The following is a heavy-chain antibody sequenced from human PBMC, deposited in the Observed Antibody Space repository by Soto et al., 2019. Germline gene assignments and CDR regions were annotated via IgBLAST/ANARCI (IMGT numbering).Heavy chain of an antibody. D-gene: IGHD3-3*01. CDR1: GYTFTGYY. CDR2: INPNSGGT. CDR3: ARASTYYDFWSGYRRTNWFEA. Sequence: ASVKVSCKASGYTFTGYYMHWVRQAPGQGLEWMGWINPNSGGTNYAQKFQGWVTMTRDTSISTAYMELSRLRSDDTAVYYCARASTYYDFWSGYRRTNWFEAWGQGTLVTVSS. J-gene: IGHJ5*02. V-gene: IGHV1-2*04.